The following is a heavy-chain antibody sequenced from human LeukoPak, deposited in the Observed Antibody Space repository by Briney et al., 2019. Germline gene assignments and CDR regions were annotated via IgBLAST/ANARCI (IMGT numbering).Heavy chain of an antibody. Sequence: PSQTLSLTCTVSGGSITSGGYYWSWLRHPAGKGLKWTGYIYHSGTSYYNPSLSSRLSISVDTSKNQFSLRLTSMTAADTAVYYCARVVGGARSSGYSILHFDYWGQGTLVTVSS. CDR2: IYHSGTS. CDR1: GGSITSGGYY. J-gene: IGHJ4*02. V-gene: IGHV4-31*03. CDR3: ARVVGGARSSGYSILHFDY. D-gene: IGHD3-22*01.